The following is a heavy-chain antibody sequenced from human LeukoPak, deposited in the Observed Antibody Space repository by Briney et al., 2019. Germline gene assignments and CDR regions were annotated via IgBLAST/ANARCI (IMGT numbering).Heavy chain of an antibody. D-gene: IGHD4/OR15-4a*01. J-gene: IGHJ4*02. CDR2: IYHSGST. CDR3: ARTYGAKTHFDY. CDR1: GGSISSGGYY. Sequence: SETLSLTCTVSGGSISSGGYYRSWIRQPPGKGLEWIGYIYHSGSTYYNPSLKSRVTISVDRSKNQFSLKLSSVTAADTAVYYCARTYGAKTHFDYWGQGTLVTVSS. V-gene: IGHV4-30-2*01.